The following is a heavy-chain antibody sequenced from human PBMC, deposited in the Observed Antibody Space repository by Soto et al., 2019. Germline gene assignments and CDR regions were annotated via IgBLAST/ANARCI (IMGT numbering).Heavy chain of an antibody. Sequence: QVQLVQSGAEVKKPGASVKVSCKASGYTFTSYAMHWVRQAPGQRLEWLGWINAGNGNTKYSQKFQGRVTITRYTSASTAYMELSSLRSEDTAVYFCARDRSSGNYFDYGGQGPLVTVSS. D-gene: IGHD1-26*01. CDR3: ARDRSSGNYFDY. J-gene: IGHJ4*02. CDR2: INAGNGNT. CDR1: GYTFTSYA. V-gene: IGHV1-3*01.